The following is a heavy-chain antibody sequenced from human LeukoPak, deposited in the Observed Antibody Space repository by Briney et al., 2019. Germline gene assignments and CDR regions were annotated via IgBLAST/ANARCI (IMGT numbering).Heavy chain of an antibody. CDR2: IYTSGST. Sequence: PSETLSLTCTVSGGSISSYYWSWIRQPAGKGLEWIGRIYTSGSTNYNPSLKSRVTMSVDTSKNLFSLKLSSVTAADTAVYYCARDNCSGGSCYPRSYYYYYYMDVWGKGTTVTISS. V-gene: IGHV4-4*07. D-gene: IGHD2-15*01. J-gene: IGHJ6*03. CDR1: GGSISSYY. CDR3: ARDNCSGGSCYPRSYYYYYYMDV.